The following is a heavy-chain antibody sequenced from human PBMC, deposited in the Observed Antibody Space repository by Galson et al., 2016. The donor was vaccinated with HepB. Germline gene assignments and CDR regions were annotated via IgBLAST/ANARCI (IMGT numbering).Heavy chain of an antibody. J-gene: IGHJ4*02. D-gene: IGHD6-19*01. Sequence: SLRLSCAVSGFPFIHAWMSWVRQAPGKGLEWVAYISSSSSYIYYADSVKGRFTISRDNAKKSLYLQMNSLRPEDTAVYYCARGRRGSGWYNDYWGQGTLVTVSS. CDR3: ARGRRGSGWYNDY. CDR2: ISSSSSYI. V-gene: IGHV3-21*01. CDR1: GFPFIHAW.